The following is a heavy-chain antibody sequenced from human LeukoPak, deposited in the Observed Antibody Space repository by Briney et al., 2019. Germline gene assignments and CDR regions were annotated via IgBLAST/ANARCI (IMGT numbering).Heavy chain of an antibody. D-gene: IGHD3-10*01. CDR1: GFTVSSNY. Sequence: GGSLRLSCAGSGFTVSSNYMSWVSQAPGKGLEWVSVIYSGGNTYYADSVKGRFTISRDKSKNTVYLQMNSLRVEDTAVYYCATETGSSALSFDYWGQRTLVTVSS. J-gene: IGHJ4*02. V-gene: IGHV3-53*01. CDR2: IYSGGNT. CDR3: ATETGSSALSFDY.